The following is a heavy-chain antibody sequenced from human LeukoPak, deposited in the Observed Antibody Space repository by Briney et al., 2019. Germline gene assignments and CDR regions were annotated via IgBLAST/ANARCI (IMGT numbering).Heavy chain of an antibody. Sequence: SETLSLTCTVSGGSISSFYWSWIRLPPGKGLEWIGYISYTGSTNYHPSFKSRVTMSIDTSKNQFSMNLTSVTAADTAVYYWARTDYYGGGSFYYYGSDLWGQGTMVTVSS. CDR1: GGSISSFY. CDR2: ISYTGST. J-gene: IGHJ3*01. D-gene: IGHD3-10*01. CDR3: ARTDYYGGGSFYYYGSDL. V-gene: IGHV4-59*01.